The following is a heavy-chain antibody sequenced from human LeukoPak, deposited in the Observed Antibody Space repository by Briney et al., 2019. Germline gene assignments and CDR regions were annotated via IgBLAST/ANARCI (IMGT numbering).Heavy chain of an antibody. CDR1: GFTFDDYA. Sequence: GRSLRLSCAASGFTFDDYAMHWVRQAPGKGLEWVSGISWNSGSIGYADSVKGRFTISRDNAKNSLYLQMNSLRAEDTALYYCAKDSGYSYDSNYFDYWGQGTLVTVSS. J-gene: IGHJ4*02. CDR3: AKDSGYSYDSNYFDY. D-gene: IGHD5-18*01. V-gene: IGHV3-9*01. CDR2: ISWNSGSI.